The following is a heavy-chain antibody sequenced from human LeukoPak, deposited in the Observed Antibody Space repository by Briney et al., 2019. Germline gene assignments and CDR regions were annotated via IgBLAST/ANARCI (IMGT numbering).Heavy chain of an antibody. V-gene: IGHV4-4*07. J-gene: IGHJ4*02. CDR1: GGSISSYY. Sequence: SETLSLTCTVSGGSISSYYWSWIRQPPGKGLEWIGRIYTSGSTNYNPSLKSRVTMSVDTSKNQFSLRLSSVTAADTAVYYCARASLSYSSGWYSYYFDYWGQGTLVTVSS. CDR2: IYTSGST. D-gene: IGHD6-19*01. CDR3: ARASLSYSSGWYSYYFDY.